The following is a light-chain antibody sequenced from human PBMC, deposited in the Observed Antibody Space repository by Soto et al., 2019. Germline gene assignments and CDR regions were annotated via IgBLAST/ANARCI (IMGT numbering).Light chain of an antibody. J-gene: IGKJ3*01. V-gene: IGKV3-11*01. CDR2: DAF. CDR3: QQRSTPFT. CDR1: QNIRTY. Sequence: EIVLTQSPVTLSLSPGERATLSCRASQNIRTYLAWYQQKPGQAPRLLIYDAFNRATGIPARFSGSGSGTDSTLTISSLEPEDFAVYYCQQRSTPFTFGPGTKVDI.